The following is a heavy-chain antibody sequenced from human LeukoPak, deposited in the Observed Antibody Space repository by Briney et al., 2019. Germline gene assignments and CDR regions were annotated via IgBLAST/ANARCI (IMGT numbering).Heavy chain of an antibody. CDR1: GGSFSGYY. J-gene: IGHJ4*02. Sequence: SETLSLTCAVYGGSFSGYYWSWIRQPPGEGLEWIGEINHSGSTNYNPSLKSRVTISVDTSKNQFSLKLSSVTAADTAVYYCARPPDYGGTLYYFDYRGQGALVTVSS. CDR3: ARPPDYGGTLYYFDY. CDR2: INHSGST. V-gene: IGHV4-34*01. D-gene: IGHD4-23*01.